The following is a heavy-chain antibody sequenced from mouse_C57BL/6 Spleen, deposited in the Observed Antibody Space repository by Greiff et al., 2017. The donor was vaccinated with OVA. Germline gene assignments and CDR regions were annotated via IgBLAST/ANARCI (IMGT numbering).Heavy chain of an antibody. CDR1: GYTFTSYD. J-gene: IGHJ2*01. D-gene: IGHD2-3*01. V-gene: IGHV1-85*01. CDR2: IYPRDGST. CDR3: ARDDGYYEYYFDY. Sequence: VQLVESGPELVKPGASVKLSCKASGYTFTSYDINWVKQRPGQGLEWIGWIYPRDGSTKYNEKFKGKATLTVDTSSSTAYMELHSLTSEDSAVYFCARDDGYYEYYFDYWGQGTTLTVSS.